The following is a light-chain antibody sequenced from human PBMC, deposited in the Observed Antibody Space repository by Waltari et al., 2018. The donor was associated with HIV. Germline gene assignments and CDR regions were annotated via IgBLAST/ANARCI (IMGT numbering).Light chain of an antibody. CDR2: GAT. J-gene: IGKJ5*01. CDR1: QSVNNT. V-gene: IGKV3-15*01. Sequence: EIVMTQSPSTLSVSPGGRATLFCRASQSVNNTLAWYQQKPGQGPRLLMYGATTRATGIPARFGGSGAGTEFTLTISSLQSEDFGLYYCQQFNQGPLGITFGQGTRLEI. CDR3: QQFNQGPLGIT.